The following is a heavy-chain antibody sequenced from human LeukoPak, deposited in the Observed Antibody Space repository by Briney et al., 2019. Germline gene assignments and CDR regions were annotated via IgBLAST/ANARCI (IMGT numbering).Heavy chain of an antibody. CDR2: IYYSGST. Sequence: PSETLSLTCTVSGGSISSYYWSWIRQPPGKGLEWIGYIYYSGSTNYNPSLKSRVTISVDTSKNQFSLKLSSVTAADTAVYYCARHSPKWELHAFDIWGQGTMVTVSS. J-gene: IGHJ3*02. CDR3: ARHSPKWELHAFDI. D-gene: IGHD1-26*01. CDR1: GGSISSYY. V-gene: IGHV4-59*08.